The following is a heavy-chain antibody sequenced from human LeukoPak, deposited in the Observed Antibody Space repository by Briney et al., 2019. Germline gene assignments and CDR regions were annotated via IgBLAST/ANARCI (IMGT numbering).Heavy chain of an antibody. Sequence: SETLSLTCTVSGGSISSGAYYWSWIRQPPGKGLEWIGYIYYSGSTNYNPSLKSRVTISVDTSKNQFSLKLSSVTAADTAVYYCARQAPATWELDYWGQGTLVTVSS. CDR1: GGSISSGAYY. V-gene: IGHV4-61*08. CDR3: ARQAPATWELDY. CDR2: IYYSGST. J-gene: IGHJ4*02. D-gene: IGHD1-1*01.